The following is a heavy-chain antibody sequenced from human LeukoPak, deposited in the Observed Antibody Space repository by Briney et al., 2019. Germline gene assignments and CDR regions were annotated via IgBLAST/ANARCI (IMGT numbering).Heavy chain of an antibody. Sequence: SETLSLTCAVSGYSISSGYYWGWLRQTPGKGLGWIWSVYHSGSIFYNLPLKRRVTISVDTSKNQFSLKLSSVTAADTAVYYCARRGSGLVVAATPWFDPWGQGTLVTVSS. CDR2: VYHSGSI. V-gene: IGHV4-38-2*01. J-gene: IGHJ5*02. CDR3: ARRGSGLVVAATPWFDP. CDR1: GYSISSGYY. D-gene: IGHD2-15*01.